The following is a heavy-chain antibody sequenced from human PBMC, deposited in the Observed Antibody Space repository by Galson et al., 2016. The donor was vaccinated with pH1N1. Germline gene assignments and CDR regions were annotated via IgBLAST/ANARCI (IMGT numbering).Heavy chain of an antibody. D-gene: IGHD3-10*01. CDR3: AHRRRGSGTPGAYDY. CDR1: GFSLPNSGVA. Sequence: PALVKPPQTLTLTCTFSGFSLPNSGVAVGWIRQSPGKALEWLALFYWDGDQRSSPSLKSRLTITKDTSKNQVVLTMTNVDPVDTATYYCAHRRRGSGTPGAYDYWGQGTLVTVSS. J-gene: IGHJ4*02. V-gene: IGHV2-5*02. CDR2: FYWDGDQ.